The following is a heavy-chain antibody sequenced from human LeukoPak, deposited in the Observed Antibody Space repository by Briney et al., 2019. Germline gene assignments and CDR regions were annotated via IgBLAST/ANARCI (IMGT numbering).Heavy chain of an antibody. J-gene: IGHJ3*02. CDR1: GFTFSNHA. D-gene: IGHD2-2*03. V-gene: IGHV3-30*04. CDR2: ISDDGSSK. Sequence: GGSLRLSCVTSGFTFSNHAMHWVRQGPGKGLEWVAVISDDGSSKFYADSVKGRFTIFRDSSKNTLFLQINSLRPEDTAVYYCARVDDLDAFDMWGQGTLVTVSS. CDR3: ARVDDLDAFDM.